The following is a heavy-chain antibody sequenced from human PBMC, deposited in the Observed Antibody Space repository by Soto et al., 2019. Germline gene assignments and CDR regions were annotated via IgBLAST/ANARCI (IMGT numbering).Heavy chain of an antibody. CDR3: ARGPLSYYFDY. CDR2: INHSGST. J-gene: IGHJ4*02. V-gene: IGHV4-34*01. Sequence: SETLSLTCAVYGGSFSGDYWSWIRQPPGKGLEWIGEINHSGSTNYNPPLKSRVTISVDTSKNQFSLKLSSVTAADTAVYYCARGPLSYYFDYWGQGTLVTVSS. CDR1: GGSFSGDY.